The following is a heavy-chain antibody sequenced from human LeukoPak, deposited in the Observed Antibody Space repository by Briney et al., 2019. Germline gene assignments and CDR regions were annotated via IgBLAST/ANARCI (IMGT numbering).Heavy chain of an antibody. J-gene: IGHJ4*02. CDR1: GGSISSGGYY. V-gene: IGHV4-31*03. CDR3: ARFKESVVAAPYFDY. D-gene: IGHD2-15*01. Sequence: SQTLSLTCTVSGGSISSGGYYWSWIRQHPGKGLEWIGYIYYSGSTYYNPSLKSRVTISVDTSKNQFSLKLSSVTAADTAVYYCARFKESVVAAPYFDYWGQGTLVTVSS. CDR2: IYYSGST.